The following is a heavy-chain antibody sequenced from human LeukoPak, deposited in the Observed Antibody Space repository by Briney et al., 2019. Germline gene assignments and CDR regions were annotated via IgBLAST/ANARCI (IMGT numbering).Heavy chain of an antibody. J-gene: IGHJ4*02. CDR3: ARDLYSSWYFGY. CDR1: GFTFSSYG. V-gene: IGHV3-33*01. Sequence: GRSLRLSCAASGFTFSSYGMHWVRQAPGKGLEWVAVIWYDGNNKYYADSVKGRFTISRDNSKNTLYLQMNSLRAEDTAVYYCARDLYSSWYFGYWGQGTLVTVSS. CDR2: IWYDGNNK. D-gene: IGHD6-13*01.